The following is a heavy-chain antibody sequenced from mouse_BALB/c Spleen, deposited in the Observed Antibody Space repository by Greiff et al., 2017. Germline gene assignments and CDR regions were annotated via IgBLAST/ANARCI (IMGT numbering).Heavy chain of an antibody. Sequence: EVKVEESGGGLVKPGGSLKLSCAASGFTFSSYTMSWVRQTPEKRLEWVATISSGGSYTYYPDSVKGRFTISRDNAKNTLYLQMSSLKSEDTAMYYCTRETARATSFAYWGQGTLVTVSA. J-gene: IGHJ3*01. D-gene: IGHD3-2*01. CDR2: ISSGGSYT. CDR1: GFTFSSYT. V-gene: IGHV5-6-4*01. CDR3: TRETARATSFAY.